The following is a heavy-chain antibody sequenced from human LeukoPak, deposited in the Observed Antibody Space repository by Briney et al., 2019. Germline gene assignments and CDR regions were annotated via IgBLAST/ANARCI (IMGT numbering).Heavy chain of an antibody. J-gene: IGHJ4*02. CDR2: ISSSSSYI. V-gene: IGHV3-21*01. CDR3: ARDFLSGIVGATSFDY. CDR1: GFTFSSYS. Sequence: GGSLRLSCAASGFTFSSYSMNWVRQAPGKGLEWVSSISSSSSYIYYADSVKGRSTISRDNAKNSLYLQMNSLRAEDTAVYYCARDFLSGIVGATSFDYWGQGTLVTVSS. D-gene: IGHD1-26*01.